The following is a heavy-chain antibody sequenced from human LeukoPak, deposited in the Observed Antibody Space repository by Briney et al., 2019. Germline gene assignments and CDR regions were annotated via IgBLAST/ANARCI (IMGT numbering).Heavy chain of an antibody. CDR2: IRYDGSNK. J-gene: IGHJ4*02. V-gene: IGHV3-30*02. CDR1: GFTFSTYG. Sequence: QSGGSLRLSCAASGFTFSTYGMHWVRQAPGKGLEWVAFIRYDGSNKYYADSVKGRFTISRDNSKNTLYLQMNSLRAEDTAVYFCAKDKDPWNSTSISDFDYWGQGTLVTVSS. CDR3: AKDKDPWNSTSISDFDY. D-gene: IGHD1/OR15-1a*01.